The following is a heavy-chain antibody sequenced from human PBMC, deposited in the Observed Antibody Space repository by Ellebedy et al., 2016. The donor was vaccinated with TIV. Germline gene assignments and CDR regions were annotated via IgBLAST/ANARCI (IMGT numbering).Heavy chain of an antibody. V-gene: IGHV3-48*02. Sequence: PGGSLRLSCAASGLTFSSHSMNWVRQAPGKGLEWVSCIGTTGNTVYYADSVKGRFTISSDNPMNSLYLEMNSLRDEDTAVYYCARVRGTYAYGMDVWGQGTTVTVSS. CDR2: IGTTGNTV. J-gene: IGHJ6*02. CDR3: ARVRGTYAYGMDV. CDR1: GLTFSSHS. D-gene: IGHD3-16*01.